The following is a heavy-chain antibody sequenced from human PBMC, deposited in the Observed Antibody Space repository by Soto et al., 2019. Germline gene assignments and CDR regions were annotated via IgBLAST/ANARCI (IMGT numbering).Heavy chain of an antibody. J-gene: IGHJ4*02. Sequence: QVQLVQSGAEAKKPGASVRVSCKASGYTFSNYYMHWVRQAPGQGHEWMGIINPSGGSTTYAQKFQGRVTMTRDTSTSTVYMELSSLRSEDTAVYYCARYDYNGYYFDYWGQGTLVTVSS. CDR1: GYTFSNYY. D-gene: IGHD4-4*01. CDR3: ARYDYNGYYFDY. CDR2: INPSGGST. V-gene: IGHV1-46*01.